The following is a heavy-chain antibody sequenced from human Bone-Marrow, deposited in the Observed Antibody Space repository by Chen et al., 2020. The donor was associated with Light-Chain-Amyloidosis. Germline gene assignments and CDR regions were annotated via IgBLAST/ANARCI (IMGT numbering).Heavy chain of an antibody. CDR1: GFIFNAYD. D-gene: IGHD6-13*01. V-gene: IGHV3-33*03. J-gene: IGHJ4*02. CDR2: NLCGGINQ. Sequence: QVQLVESGGGVVQPGRSLRLSCATSGFIFNAYDMHWVRQVPGKGLQWVAVNLCGGINQVYANSVQCQFTTSRDNSKDTLFLGLHSLGSEDTGLYYCVMDDSSSWVFYSWGQGSLVTVS. CDR3: VMDDSSSWVFYS.